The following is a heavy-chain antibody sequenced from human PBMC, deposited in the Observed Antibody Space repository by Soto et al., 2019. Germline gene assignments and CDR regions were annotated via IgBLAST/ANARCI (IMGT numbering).Heavy chain of an antibody. CDR3: ARDGGRHSGGIDY. CDR2: IIPIFGTA. Sequence: ASVKVSRKASGCTLSSYSINWVRQAPGQGLEWMGEIIPIFGTANYAQKFQGRVTITADESTSTAYMELSSLRTEDTAVYYCARDGGRHSGGIDYWGQGTLVTVSS. CDR1: GCTLSSYS. D-gene: IGHD1-26*01. V-gene: IGHV1-69*13. J-gene: IGHJ4*02.